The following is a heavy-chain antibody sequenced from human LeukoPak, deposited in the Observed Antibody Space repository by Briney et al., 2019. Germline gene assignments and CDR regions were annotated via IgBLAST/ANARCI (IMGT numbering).Heavy chain of an antibody. D-gene: IGHD2-15*01. V-gene: IGHV1-8*01. Sequence: ASVKVSFKASGYTFTSYDINWVRQATGQGVEWMGWMNPNSGNTGYAQKFQGRVTITRNTSISTAYMELSSLRSEDTAVYYCARVARGPYCSGGSCYSEQYFQHWGQGTLVTVSS. J-gene: IGHJ1*01. CDR2: MNPNSGNT. CDR3: ARVARGPYCSGGSCYSEQYFQH. CDR1: GYTFTSYD.